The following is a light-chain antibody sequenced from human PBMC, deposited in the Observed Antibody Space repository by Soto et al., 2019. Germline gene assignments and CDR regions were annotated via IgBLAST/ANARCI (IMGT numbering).Light chain of an antibody. Sequence: EIVMTQSPATLSVSPGERVTLSCRASQSVSSNLAWYQQKPGQAPRLPIYGASTRATGIPARFSGSGSGTVFTLTISSLQSEDFAVYYCQQYDNWPGFGPGTKVDIK. V-gene: IGKV3-15*01. CDR1: QSVSSN. CDR2: GAS. CDR3: QQYDNWPG. J-gene: IGKJ3*01.